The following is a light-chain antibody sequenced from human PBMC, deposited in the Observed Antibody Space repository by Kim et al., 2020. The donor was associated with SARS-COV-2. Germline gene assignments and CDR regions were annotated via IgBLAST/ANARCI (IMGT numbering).Light chain of an antibody. CDR3: QAWDSRSYVV. V-gene: IGLV3-1*01. CDR1: KLGDKY. J-gene: IGLJ2*01. CDR2: PDN. Sequence: SYELTQPPSVSVSPGQTASITCSGDKLGDKYAYWYQQKPGQSPVVVIYPDNKRPSGIPERFSGSNSGNTATLTISGTQAMDEADYYCQAWDSRSYVVFGGGTQLTVL.